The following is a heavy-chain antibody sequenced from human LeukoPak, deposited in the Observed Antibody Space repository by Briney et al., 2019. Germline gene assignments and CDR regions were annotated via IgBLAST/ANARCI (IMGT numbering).Heavy chain of an antibody. Sequence: ASVTVSFTASGYTFTIYGISWVRQAPRQGLEWVGWICAYNGNTNYAQKLQCRVTMTTDTSTSTAYMELRSLRSDDTAVYYCARDTTYYYDSSGYSNWFDPWGQGTLVTVSS. J-gene: IGHJ5*02. V-gene: IGHV1-18*01. D-gene: IGHD3-22*01. CDR2: ICAYNGNT. CDR1: GYTFTIYG. CDR3: ARDTTYYYDSSGYSNWFDP.